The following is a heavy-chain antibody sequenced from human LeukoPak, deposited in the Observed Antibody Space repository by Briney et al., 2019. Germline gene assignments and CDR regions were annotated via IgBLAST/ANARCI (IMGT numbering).Heavy chain of an antibody. Sequence: SETLSLTCAVYGGSFSGYYWSWIRQPPGKGLEWIGEINHSGSTNYNPSLKSRVTISVDTSKNQFSLKLSSVTAADTAVYYCARWLGYGGNVVDYWGQGTLVTVSS. CDR2: INHSGST. J-gene: IGHJ4*02. D-gene: IGHD4-23*01. V-gene: IGHV4-34*01. CDR3: ARWLGYGGNVVDY. CDR1: GGSFSGYY.